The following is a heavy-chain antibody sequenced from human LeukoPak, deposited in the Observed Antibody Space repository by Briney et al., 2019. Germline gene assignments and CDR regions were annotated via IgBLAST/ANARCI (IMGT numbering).Heavy chain of an antibody. CDR1: GFTFNTYG. V-gene: IGHV3-30*18. CDR2: ISYDGSNT. CDR3: AKHYYDGNSVDAFDI. Sequence: QSGGSLRLSCAASGFTFNTYGMHWVRQAPGKGLEWVALISYDGSNTYYTDSVKGRFTISRDNSKNTLYLQMNSLRAEDTAVYYCAKHYYDGNSVDAFDIWGQGTMVTVSS. J-gene: IGHJ3*02. D-gene: IGHD4-23*01.